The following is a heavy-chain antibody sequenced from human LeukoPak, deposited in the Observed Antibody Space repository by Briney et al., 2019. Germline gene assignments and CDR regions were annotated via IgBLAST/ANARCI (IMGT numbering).Heavy chain of an antibody. V-gene: IGHV4-59*01. J-gene: IGHJ4*02. CDR2: ISYIGST. D-gene: IGHD2-21*02. CDR1: GGSISSYF. Sequence: SETLSLTCIVSGGSISSYFWSWIRQPPGKGLEWIGDISYIGSTDYNPSLKNRVTISLDESKNQFSLKLTSATAADTAVYFCARLTTRGYCGADCYPYYFDYWGQGTLVTVSS. CDR3: ARLTTRGYCGADCYPYYFDY.